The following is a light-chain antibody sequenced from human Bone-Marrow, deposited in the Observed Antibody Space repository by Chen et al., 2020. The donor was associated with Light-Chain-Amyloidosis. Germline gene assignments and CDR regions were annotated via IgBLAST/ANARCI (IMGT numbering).Light chain of an antibody. Sequence: SYVLTLPSSVSVAPGQTATIACGGNNIGSTSVHWSQQTPGQAPLLVVYDDSDRPSGIPERLSGSNSGNTATLTISRVEAGDEADYYCQVWDRSSDRPVFGGGTKLTVL. V-gene: IGLV3-21*02. CDR3: QVWDRSSDRPV. J-gene: IGLJ3*02. CDR1: NIGSTS. CDR2: DDS.